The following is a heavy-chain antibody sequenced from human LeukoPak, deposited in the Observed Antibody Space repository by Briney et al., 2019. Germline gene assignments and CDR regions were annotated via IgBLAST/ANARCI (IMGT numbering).Heavy chain of an antibody. Sequence: SETLSLTCTVSGGSISSGGYYWSWIRQHPGKGLEWIGYIYHSGSTYYNPSLKSRVTISVDTSKNQFSLKLSSVTAADTAVYYCARGARPYYCYYMDVWGKGTTVTVSS. CDR1: GGSISSGGYY. CDR3: ARGARPYYCYYMDV. J-gene: IGHJ6*03. CDR2: IYHSGST. V-gene: IGHV4-31*03. D-gene: IGHD6-6*01.